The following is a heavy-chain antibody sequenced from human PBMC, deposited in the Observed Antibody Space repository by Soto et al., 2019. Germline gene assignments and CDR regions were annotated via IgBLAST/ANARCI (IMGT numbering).Heavy chain of an antibody. V-gene: IGHV1-69*02. CDR3: AVAVAGSY. Sequence: SAKASCKASGGTFSSYSISWVRQAPGQGLEWMGRIIPILGIANYAQKFQGRVTITADKSTSTAYMELSSLRSEDTAVYYCAVAVAGSYWGQGTLVTVSS. CDR2: IIPILGIA. D-gene: IGHD6-19*01. CDR1: GGTFSSYS. J-gene: IGHJ4*02.